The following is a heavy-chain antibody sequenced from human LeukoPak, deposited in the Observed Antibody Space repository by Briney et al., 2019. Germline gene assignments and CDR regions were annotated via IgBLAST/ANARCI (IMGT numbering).Heavy chain of an antibody. D-gene: IGHD6-13*01. V-gene: IGHV3-23*01. CDR3: AKDAAAAGYFDY. CDR1: GFTFSSYA. Sequence: GSLRLSCAASGFTFSSYAMNWVRQAPGKGLEWVSAISGRGGSTYYADSVKGRFTISRANSKNTPYLQMNSLRAEDTAVYYCAKDAAAAGYFDYWGQGTLVTVSS. CDR2: ISGRGGST. J-gene: IGHJ4*02.